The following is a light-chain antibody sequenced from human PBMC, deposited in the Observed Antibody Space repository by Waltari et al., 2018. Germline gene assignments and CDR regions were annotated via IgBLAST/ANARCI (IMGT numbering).Light chain of an antibody. CDR3: QQYYNTPLT. V-gene: IGKV4-1*01. Sequence: DIVMTQSPESLAVSLGERATHSCKTSESVLYISNNKNHLAWYQQKPGQPPRLLLYWASTRESGVPDRFIGSGSETDFTLTVTSLQAEDVAVYYCQQYYNTPLTFGGGTKVEVK. CDR2: WAS. J-gene: IGKJ4*01. CDR1: ESVLYISNNKNH.